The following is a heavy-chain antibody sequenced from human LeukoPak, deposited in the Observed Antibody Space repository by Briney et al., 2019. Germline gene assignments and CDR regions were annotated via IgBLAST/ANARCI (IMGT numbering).Heavy chain of an antibody. CDR1: GFTFSSYG. CDR3: AKSSSWYGDYYYYYMDV. D-gene: IGHD6-13*01. CDR2: IRNDGSNK. J-gene: IGHJ6*03. V-gene: IGHV3-30*02. Sequence: PGGSLRLSCAASGFTFSSYGMHWVRQAPGKGLERVAFIRNDGSNKYYADSVKGRFTISRDNSKNTLYLQMNSLRAEDTAVYYCAKSSSWYGDYYYYYMDVWGKGTTVTVSS.